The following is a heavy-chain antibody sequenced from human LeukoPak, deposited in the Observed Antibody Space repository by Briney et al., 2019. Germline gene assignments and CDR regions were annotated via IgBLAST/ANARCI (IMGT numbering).Heavy chain of an antibody. V-gene: IGHV3-74*01. Sequence: GGSLRLSCAASGFTFRSYWMHWVRQAPGKGLEWVSRINSDGSSTSYADSVKGRFTISRDNVKSTLYLQMNSLRAEDTAVYYCARGKVDTAMAIDYWGQGTLVTVSS. J-gene: IGHJ4*02. CDR3: ARGKVDTAMAIDY. CDR2: INSDGSST. CDR1: GFTFRSYW. D-gene: IGHD5-18*01.